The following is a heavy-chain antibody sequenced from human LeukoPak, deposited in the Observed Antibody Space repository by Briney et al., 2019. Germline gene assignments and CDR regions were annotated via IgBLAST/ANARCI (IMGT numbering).Heavy chain of an antibody. J-gene: IGHJ4*02. CDR1: GGSIRNFY. V-gene: IGHV4-59*01. CDR2: IYYSGST. D-gene: IGHD2-21*02. Sequence: SETLSLTCTVSGGSIRNFYWSWIRQPPGKGLEWIGYIYYSGSTNYNPSLKSRVTISVDTSKNQFSLKLSSVTAADTAVYYCAREIAYCGADCPPHFDYWGQGTLVTVSS. CDR3: AREIAYCGADCPPHFDY.